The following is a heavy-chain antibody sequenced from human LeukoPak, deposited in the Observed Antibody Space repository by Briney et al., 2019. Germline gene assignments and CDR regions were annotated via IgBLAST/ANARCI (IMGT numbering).Heavy chain of an antibody. CDR1: GLTFRNYG. D-gene: IGHD1-26*01. CDR2: IGYDGGNE. V-gene: IGHV3-33*01. J-gene: IGHJ6*03. CDR3: ATNSGTPPRYMNV. Sequence: PGRSLRLSFAASGLTFRNYGMHWFRQAPGKGLEWVALIGYDGGNEGYADSVKGRFTISRDNSKNTLYLQINSLRDEDTAVYYCATNSGTPPRYMNVWGKGTTVSVSS.